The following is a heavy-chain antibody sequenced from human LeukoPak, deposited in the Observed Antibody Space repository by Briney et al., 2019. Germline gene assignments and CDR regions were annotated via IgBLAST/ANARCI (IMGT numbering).Heavy chain of an antibody. V-gene: IGHV3-48*02. J-gene: IGHJ4*02. CDR1: GFTFSSCS. Sequence: GGSLRLSCVASGFTFSSCSMNWVRQAPGKGLEWVSYISSSSSTIYNADSVRGRFTISRDNAKNSLYLQMNRLRDEDTAVYYCARDFGSGADVWGQGTLVSVSS. D-gene: IGHD3-10*01. CDR3: ARDFGSGADV. CDR2: ISSSSSTI.